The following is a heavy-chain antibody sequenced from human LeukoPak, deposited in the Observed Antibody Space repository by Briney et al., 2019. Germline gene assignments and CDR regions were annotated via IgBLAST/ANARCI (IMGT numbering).Heavy chain of an antibody. D-gene: IGHD1-26*01. V-gene: IGHV1-2*02. CDR1: GYTFTGYY. Sequence: ASVKVSCKASGYTFTGYYMHWVRQAPGQGLEWMGWINPNSGGTNYAQKFQGRVTMTRDTSISTAYMELSRLRSDDTAVYYCARAHQVGATREFDYWGQGTLVTVSS. CDR2: INPNSGGT. J-gene: IGHJ4*02. CDR3: ARAHQVGATREFDY.